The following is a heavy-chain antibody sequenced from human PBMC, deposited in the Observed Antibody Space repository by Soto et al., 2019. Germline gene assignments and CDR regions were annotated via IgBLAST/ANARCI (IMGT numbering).Heavy chain of an antibody. CDR2: IYYSGSS. CDR3: ARITPTVTMVYYYYGMDV. CDR1: GGSISSDDYY. Sequence: ASETLSLTCTVSGGSISSDDYYWTWIRQHPGKGLEWIGYIYYSGSSYYNPSLKSRVTISVDTSKNQFSLKLSSVTAADTAVYYCARITPTVTMVYYYYGMDVWGQGTTVTAP. J-gene: IGHJ6*02. V-gene: IGHV4-31*03. D-gene: IGHD4-17*01.